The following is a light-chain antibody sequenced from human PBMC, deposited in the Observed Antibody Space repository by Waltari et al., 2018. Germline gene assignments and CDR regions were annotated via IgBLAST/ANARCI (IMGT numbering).Light chain of an antibody. Sequence: DIQMTQSPSSLSASVGDRVTITCRASQTISNYLNWYQQKPGKAPKLLIYSASTLQSGVPSRFSGSRYATDFTLTISSLQPEDFATYYCQQSYSTQTFGQGTKVEVK. CDR3: QQSYSTQT. J-gene: IGKJ1*01. CDR1: QTISNY. CDR2: SAS. V-gene: IGKV1-39*01.